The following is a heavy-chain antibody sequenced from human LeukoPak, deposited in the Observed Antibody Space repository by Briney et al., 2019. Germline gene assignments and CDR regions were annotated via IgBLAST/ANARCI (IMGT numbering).Heavy chain of an antibody. CDR1: GGSISSRTYY. CDR2: IYYSGST. V-gene: IGHV4-39*01. CDR3: ASLRVPGDFDY. Sequence: SETLSLTCTVSGGSISSRTYYWAWIRQPPGQGLEWIGNIYYSGSTYYNPSLKSRLTMSVDTSKNQFSLKLRSVTAADTAVYYCASLRVPGDFDYWGQGTLVTVSS. J-gene: IGHJ4*02.